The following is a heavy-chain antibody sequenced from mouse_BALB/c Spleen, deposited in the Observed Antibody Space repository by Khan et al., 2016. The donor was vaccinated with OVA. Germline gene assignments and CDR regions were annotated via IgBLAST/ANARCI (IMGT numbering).Heavy chain of an antibody. J-gene: IGHJ4*01. CDR1: GYTFTSHT. V-gene: IGHV1-4*01. CDR3: ARRTTEYALDY. CDR2: INPRSGYT. D-gene: IGHD2-14*01. Sequence: VQLQQSGAELVRPGASVKMSCKASGYTFTSHTMHWVKQRPGQGLEWIGYINPRSGYTQYNQKFNDKATLTADISSSTAYMQLSSLTSEDSAVYYGARRTTEYALDYWGQGTSVTVSS.